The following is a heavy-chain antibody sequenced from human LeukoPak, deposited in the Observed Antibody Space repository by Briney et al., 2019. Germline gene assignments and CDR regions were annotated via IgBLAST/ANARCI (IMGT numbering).Heavy chain of an antibody. J-gene: IGHJ4*02. Sequence: SETLSLTCSVSGDTISGYYWSWGRQPPGKGLEWIGYIFSSGNTKYNPSLESRVTISVYTSNNQFSLRLSSVTAADTAVYYCARLATYGDFSDWGQGTLVTVSS. D-gene: IGHD4-17*01. V-gene: IGHV4-59*08. CDR3: ARLATYGDFSD. CDR1: GDTISGYY. CDR2: IFSSGNT.